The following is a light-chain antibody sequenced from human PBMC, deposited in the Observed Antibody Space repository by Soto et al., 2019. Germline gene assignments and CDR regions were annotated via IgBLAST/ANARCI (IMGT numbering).Light chain of an antibody. J-gene: IGKJ1*01. CDR2: DAS. CDR1: QDISNY. CDR3: QQYDNLLTWT. Sequence: DIQMTQSPSSLSASVGDRVTITCQASQDISNYLNWYQQKPGKAPKLLIYDASNLETGVPSRFGGSGSGTDFTFTISSLQPEDIATYYCQQYDNLLTWTFGQGTKVEIK. V-gene: IGKV1-33*01.